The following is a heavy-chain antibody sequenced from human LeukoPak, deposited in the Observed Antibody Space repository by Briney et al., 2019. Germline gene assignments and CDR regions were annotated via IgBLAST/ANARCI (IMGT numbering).Heavy chain of an antibody. Sequence: PSETLSLTCTVSGASFSSGTYYWSWLRQPAGKGLDWIMRIYTSGSTNYNPSRKSRVTISVDTSKNQFSLQLNSVTPEDTAVYYCARNVRLGSGELSFAPFKNWFDPWGQGTLVTVSS. V-gene: IGHV4-61*02. D-gene: IGHD3-16*02. J-gene: IGHJ5*02. CDR3: ARNVRLGSGELSFAPFKNWFDP. CDR2: IYTSGST. CDR1: GASFSSGTYY.